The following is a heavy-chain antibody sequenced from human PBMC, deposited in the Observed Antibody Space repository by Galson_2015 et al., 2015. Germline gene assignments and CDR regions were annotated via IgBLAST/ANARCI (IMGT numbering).Heavy chain of an antibody. CDR1: GFSFSSYV. Sequence: SLRLSCAASGFSFSSYVMSWVRQAPGKGLEWVSGVTGSGVSMYYADSVKGRFTISRDNSKNTLYLQMDSLRADDTAVYFCAKKKDPSGPGYFDYWGQGTLVTVSS. J-gene: IGHJ4*02. CDR3: AKKKDPSGPGYFDY. D-gene: IGHD6-19*01. V-gene: IGHV3-23*01. CDR2: VTGSGVSM.